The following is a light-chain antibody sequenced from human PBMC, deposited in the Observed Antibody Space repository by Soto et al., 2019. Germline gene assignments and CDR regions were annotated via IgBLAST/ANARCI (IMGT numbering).Light chain of an antibody. Sequence: IVLTQSPGTLSVSPGERVILSCRASQTLRNKLAWYQQKPGQAPRLLIYGGFTRATGIPARFSGSGSGTEFNLTNNSLQSEDFVIYYCQQHNAWPLTFGPGTKLDLK. J-gene: IGKJ3*01. CDR2: GGF. CDR3: QQHNAWPLT. V-gene: IGKV3-15*01. CDR1: QTLRNK.